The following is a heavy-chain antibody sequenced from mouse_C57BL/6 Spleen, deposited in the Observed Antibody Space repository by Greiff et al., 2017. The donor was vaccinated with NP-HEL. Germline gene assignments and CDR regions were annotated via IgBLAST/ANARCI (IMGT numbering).Heavy chain of an antibody. V-gene: IGHV14-3*01. Sequence: VQLQQSVAELVRPGASVKLSCTASGFNIKNTYMHWVKQRPEQGLEWIGRIDPANGNTKYAPKFPGQATITTDTASNTAYRQLSSLTSEDTAIYYCARGAYSNFAGFAYWGQGTLVTVSA. D-gene: IGHD2-5*01. J-gene: IGHJ3*01. CDR3: ARGAYSNFAGFAY. CDR1: GFNIKNTY. CDR2: IDPANGNT.